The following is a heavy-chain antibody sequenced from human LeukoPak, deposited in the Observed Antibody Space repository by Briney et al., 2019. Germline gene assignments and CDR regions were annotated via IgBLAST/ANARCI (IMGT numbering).Heavy chain of an antibody. CDR1: GSIPFNSYS. Sequence: GGSLRLSCAASGSIPFNSYSMSWVRQAPGKGLEWVSAITSSGETTYYADSVKGRFTISRDNSKNTVYLQMNSLRAEDAATYYCAKMQGYFDYWGQGSLVTVSS. V-gene: IGHV3-23*01. CDR3: AKMQGYFDY. CDR2: ITSSGETT. J-gene: IGHJ4*02.